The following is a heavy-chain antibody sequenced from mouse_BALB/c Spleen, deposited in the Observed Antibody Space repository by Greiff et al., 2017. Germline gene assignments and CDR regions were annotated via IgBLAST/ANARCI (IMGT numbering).Heavy chain of an antibody. CDR2: IDPANGNT. V-gene: IGHV14-3*02. Sequence: VHVKQSGAELVKPGASVKLSCTASGFNIKDTYMHWVKQRPEQGLEWIGRIDPANGNTKYDPKFQGKATITADTSSNTAYLQLSSLTSEDTAVYYCNGGGNYWFAYWGQGTLVTVSA. D-gene: IGHD2-1*01. CDR1: GFNIKDTY. CDR3: NGGGNYWFAY. J-gene: IGHJ3*01.